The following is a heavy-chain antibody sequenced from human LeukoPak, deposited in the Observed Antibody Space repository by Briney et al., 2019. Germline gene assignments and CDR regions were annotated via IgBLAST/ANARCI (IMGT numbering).Heavy chain of an antibody. D-gene: IGHD5-18*01. CDR3: ASTRGYSYGPPGY. CDR2: IYYSGST. J-gene: IGHJ4*02. V-gene: IGHV4-39*01. CDR1: GDSISSSSYY. Sequence: PSETLSLTCTVSGDSISSSSYYWGWIRQPPGTGLEWIGSIYYSGSTYYNPPLKSRVTISVDTSKNQFSLKLSSVTAADTAVYYCASTRGYSYGPPGYWGQGTLVTVSS.